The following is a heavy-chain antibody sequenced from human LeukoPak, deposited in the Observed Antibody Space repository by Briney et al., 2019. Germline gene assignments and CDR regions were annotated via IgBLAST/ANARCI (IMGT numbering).Heavy chain of an antibody. D-gene: IGHD2-8*01. Sequence: ASVKVSCKASGYTFTSYGISWVRQAPGQGLEWMGWISVYSGNTDYAQKLQGRVTMTTDTSTSTAYMELRSLRSDDTAVYYCAMISYCTSVTCYYLDYWGQGTLVTVSS. CDR1: GYTFTSYG. CDR2: ISVYSGNT. J-gene: IGHJ4*02. V-gene: IGHV1-18*01. CDR3: AMISYCTSVTCYYLDY.